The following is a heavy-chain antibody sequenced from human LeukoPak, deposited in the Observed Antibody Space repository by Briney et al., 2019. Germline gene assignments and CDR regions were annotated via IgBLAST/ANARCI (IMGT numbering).Heavy chain of an antibody. CDR1: GGSFSGYY. CDR2: INHSGST. D-gene: IGHD7-27*01. V-gene: IGHV4-34*01. CDR3: ARTGPYYYYYYMDV. Sequence: PSETLSLTCAVYGGSFSGYYWSWIRQPPGKGLEWIGEINHSGSTNYNPSLKSRVTISVDTSKNQLSLKLSSVTAADTAVYYCARTGPYYYYYYMDVWGKGTTVTVSS. J-gene: IGHJ6*03.